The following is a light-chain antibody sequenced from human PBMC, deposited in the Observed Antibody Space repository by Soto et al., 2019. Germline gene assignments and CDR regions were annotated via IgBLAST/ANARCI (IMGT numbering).Light chain of an antibody. Sequence: DIQMTQSPSSLSASVGDRVTITCRASQGIIDYLAWYQQKPGKAPKLLFYAAYTLQSGVPSRFSGSGSGTDFNLTISSLQPEDVATYYCQKYDTAPQTFGPGTRVDIK. CDR3: QKYDTAPQT. CDR2: AAY. CDR1: QGIIDY. V-gene: IGKV1-27*01. J-gene: IGKJ1*01.